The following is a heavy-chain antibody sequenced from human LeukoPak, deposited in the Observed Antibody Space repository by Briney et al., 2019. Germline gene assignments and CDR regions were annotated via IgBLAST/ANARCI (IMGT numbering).Heavy chain of an antibody. V-gene: IGHV4-59*02. D-gene: IGHD2-21*02. CDR3: ARDGSHCGGDCLDH. CDR2: IYHSGTT. CDR1: GASVSSYY. Sequence: SETLSLTCSVSGASVSSYYWSWIRQPPGKGLEWIGYIYHSGTTYHNPSLNSRVTVSVDTSKNQFSLKLNSVTAADTAVYYCARDGSHCGGDCLDHWGQGSLVTVSS. J-gene: IGHJ4*02.